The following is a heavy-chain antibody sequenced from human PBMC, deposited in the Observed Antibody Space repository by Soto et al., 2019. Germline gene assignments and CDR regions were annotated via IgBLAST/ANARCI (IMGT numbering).Heavy chain of an antibody. CDR1: GFTFSGYV. CDR3: AKGLVWSTPSPDY. V-gene: IGHV3-23*01. D-gene: IGHD2-2*01. CDR2: LSGRGGST. Sequence: EVQLLESGGGLVQPGGSLRLSCAASGFTFSGYVMSWVRQAPGKGLEWVASLSGRGGSTYYADAVKGRFTTASNNSKNTQYLHMNSLSANEIAVYYCAKGLVWSTPSPDYWGQETLVTVPS. J-gene: IGHJ4*02.